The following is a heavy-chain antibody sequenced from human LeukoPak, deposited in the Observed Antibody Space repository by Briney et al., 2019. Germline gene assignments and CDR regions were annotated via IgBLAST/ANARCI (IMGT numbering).Heavy chain of an antibody. CDR2: IYYSGST. D-gene: IGHD5-12*01. CDR3: ARVLGRGGYAYFDY. CDR1: GGSISSSSYY. J-gene: IGHJ4*02. Sequence: TSETLSLTCTVSGGSISSSSYYWGWIRQPPGKGLEWIGSIYYSGSTYYNPSLKSRVTISVDTSKNQFSLKLSSVTAADTAVYYCARVLGRGGYAYFDYWGQGTLVTVSS. V-gene: IGHV4-39*01.